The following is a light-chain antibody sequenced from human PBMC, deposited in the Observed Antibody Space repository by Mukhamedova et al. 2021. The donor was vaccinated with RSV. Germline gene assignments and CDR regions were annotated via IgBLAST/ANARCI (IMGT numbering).Light chain of an antibody. J-gene: IGKJ2*03. Sequence: VTITCRASQSINNFLAWYQQKPGKAPKLLISKTSTLESGVPSRLSGSGSGTEFTLTINSLQAEDFATYHCQQYSSYASFGQGTK. CDR2: KTS. CDR3: QQYSSYAS. CDR1: QSINNF. V-gene: IGKV1-5*03.